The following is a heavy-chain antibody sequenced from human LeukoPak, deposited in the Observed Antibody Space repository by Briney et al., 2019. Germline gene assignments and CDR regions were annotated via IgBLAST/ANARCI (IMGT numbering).Heavy chain of an antibody. D-gene: IGHD2-15*01. CDR1: GHTFTSYA. J-gene: IGHJ3*02. V-gene: IGHV7-4-1*02. Sequence: GASVKVSCKASGHTFTSYAMNWVRQAPGQGLEWMGWINTNTGNPTYAQGFTGRFVFSLDTSVSTAYLQISSLKAEDTAVYYCARDPTWEGLVPADAFDIWGQGTMVTVSS. CDR3: ARDPTWEGLVPADAFDI. CDR2: INTNTGNP.